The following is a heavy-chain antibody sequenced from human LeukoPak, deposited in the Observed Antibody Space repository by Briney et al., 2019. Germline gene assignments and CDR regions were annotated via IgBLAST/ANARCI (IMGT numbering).Heavy chain of an antibody. CDR2: ISSSSSYI. CDR1: GFTFSSYS. D-gene: IGHD5-12*01. V-gene: IGHV3-21*04. J-gene: IGHJ4*02. CDR3: ARVRYSASKGPWYYFDY. Sequence: GGSLRLSCAASGFTFSSYSMNWVRQAPGKGLEWVSSISSSSSYIYYADSVKGRFTISRDNAKNSLYLQMNSLRAEDTAVYYCARVRYSASKGPWYYFDYWGQGTLVTVSS.